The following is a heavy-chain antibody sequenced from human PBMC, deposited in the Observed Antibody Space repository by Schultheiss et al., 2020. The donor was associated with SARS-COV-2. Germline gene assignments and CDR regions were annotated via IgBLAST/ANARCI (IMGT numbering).Heavy chain of an antibody. J-gene: IGHJ4*02. V-gene: IGHV5-51*01. CDR2: IYPGDSDT. Sequence: KVSCKASGYTFTSYGISWVRQAPGQGLEWMGVIYPGDSDTRYSPSFQGQVTISADKSISTAYLQWSSLKASDTAMYYCARRATGTPFDYWGQGTLVTVSS. CDR3: ARRATGTPFDY. CDR1: GYTFTSYG. D-gene: IGHD1-1*01.